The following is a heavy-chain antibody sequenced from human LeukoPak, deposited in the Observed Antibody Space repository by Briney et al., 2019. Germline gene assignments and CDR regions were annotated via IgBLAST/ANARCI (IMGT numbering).Heavy chain of an antibody. Sequence: PSETLSLTCTVSGGSISNNINHWGWIRQPPGKGLEWIATTHYTGSTYYNPSLKSRVTTSVDTSKSHFSLKLSSVTAADTAVYYCARIYRQLGYYYMGVWGNGTTVIVSS. D-gene: IGHD2/OR15-2a*01. CDR1: GGSISNNINH. CDR2: THYTGST. CDR3: ARIYRQLGYYYMGV. J-gene: IGHJ6*03. V-gene: IGHV4-39*07.